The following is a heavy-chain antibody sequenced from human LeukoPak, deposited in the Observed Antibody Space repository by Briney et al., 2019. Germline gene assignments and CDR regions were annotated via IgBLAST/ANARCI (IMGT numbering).Heavy chain of an antibody. J-gene: IGHJ4*02. CDR3: ARGGYDYDVWGSYRPVGY. CDR1: GGTFSSYA. CDR2: IIPIFGTA. D-gene: IGHD3-16*02. Sequence: GASVKVSCKASGGTFSSYAISWVRQAPGQGLEWMGGIIPIFGTANYAQKFQGRVTITTDESTSTAYMELSSLRSEDTAVYYCARGGYDYDVWGSYRPVGYWGQGTLVTVSS. V-gene: IGHV1-69*05.